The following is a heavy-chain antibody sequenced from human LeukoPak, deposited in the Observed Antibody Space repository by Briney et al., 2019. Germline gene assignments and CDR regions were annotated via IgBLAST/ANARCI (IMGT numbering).Heavy chain of an antibody. V-gene: IGHV1-2*06. Sequence: ASVKVSCKASGYTFTAYYIHWVRQAPGQGLEWLGRINPNTGGTNYAQKFQGRVTMTRDTSISTAYMELSRLRSDDTAVYYCARASQDYYDSNGRGYFQEWGQGTLVTVSS. CDR2: INPNTGGT. CDR3: ARASQDYYDSNGRGYFQE. J-gene: IGHJ1*01. D-gene: IGHD3-22*01. CDR1: GYTFTAYY.